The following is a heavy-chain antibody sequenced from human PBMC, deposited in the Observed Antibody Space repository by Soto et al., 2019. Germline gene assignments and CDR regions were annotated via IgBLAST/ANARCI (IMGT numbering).Heavy chain of an antibody. J-gene: IGHJ4*02. V-gene: IGHV4-31*03. Sequence: QVQLQESGPGLVKPSQTLSLTCSVSGGSISSDGYYWSWIRQHPGKGLEWIGYIYYSGSTYYNPSLKSRVTMSVDTSKNQFPLKLSSVTAADTAVYYCARAGDSSGYYTGGYYWGQGTLVTVSS. CDR2: IYYSGST. CDR1: GGSISSDGYY. D-gene: IGHD3-22*01. CDR3: ARAGDSSGYYTGGYY.